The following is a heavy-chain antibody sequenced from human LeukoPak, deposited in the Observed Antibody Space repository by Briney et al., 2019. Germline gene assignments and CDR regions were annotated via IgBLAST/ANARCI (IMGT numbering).Heavy chain of an antibody. CDR2: IYYSGST. Sequence: SETLSLTCTVSGGSISSYYWSWIRQPPGKGLGWIGYIYYSGSTNYNPSLKSRVTISVDTSKNQFSLKLSSVTAADTAVYYCARTLGLVSYSSGWKFDYWGQGTLVTVSS. V-gene: IGHV4-59*01. D-gene: IGHD6-19*01. CDR3: ARTLGLVSYSSGWKFDY. CDR1: GGSISSYY. J-gene: IGHJ4*02.